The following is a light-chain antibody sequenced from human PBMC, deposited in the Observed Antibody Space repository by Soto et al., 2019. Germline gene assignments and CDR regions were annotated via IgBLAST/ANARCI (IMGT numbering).Light chain of an antibody. CDR3: QHYNSYSEA. CDR2: GIS. V-gene: IGKV3-20*01. CDR1: QSVTSNY. J-gene: IGKJ1*01. Sequence: IVLTQSPGTLSLSPGERATLFCRASQSVTSNYFAWYQQKPGQAPRLLIYGISDRATGIPDRFSGSGSGTDFTLTISRLEPEDFATYYCQHYNSYSEAFGQGTKVDI.